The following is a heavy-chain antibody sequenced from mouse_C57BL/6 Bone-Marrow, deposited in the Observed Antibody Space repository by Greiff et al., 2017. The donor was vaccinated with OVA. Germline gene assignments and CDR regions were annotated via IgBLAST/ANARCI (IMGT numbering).Heavy chain of an antibody. CDR3: ARGKFYGSKMGGYFDV. V-gene: IGHV1-52*01. Sequence: VKLQQPGAELVRPGSSVKLSCKASGYTFTSYWMHWVKQRPIQGLEWIGNIDPSDSETHYNQKFKDKATLTVDKSSSTAYMQLSSLTSEDSAVYYCARGKFYGSKMGGYFDVWGTGTTVTVSS. CDR1: GYTFTSYW. D-gene: IGHD1-1*01. CDR2: IDPSDSET. J-gene: IGHJ1*03.